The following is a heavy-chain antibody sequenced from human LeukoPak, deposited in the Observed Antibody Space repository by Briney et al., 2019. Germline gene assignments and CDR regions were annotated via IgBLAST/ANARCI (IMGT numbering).Heavy chain of an antibody. D-gene: IGHD6-6*01. J-gene: IGHJ4*02. V-gene: IGHV4-61*02. CDR1: GGSISSGRYY. CDR2: IYTRGST. Sequence: SQTLSLTCTVSGGSISSGRYYWSWIRQPAGKGLEWIGRIYTRGSTNYNPSLRSRVTMSLDTSKNQFSLKLSSVTAADTAVYYCARELEYSSSSSTDLEYWDQGTLVTVSS. CDR3: ARELEYSSSSSTDLEY.